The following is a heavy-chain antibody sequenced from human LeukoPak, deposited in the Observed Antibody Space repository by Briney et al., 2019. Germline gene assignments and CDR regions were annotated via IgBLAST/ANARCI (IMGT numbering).Heavy chain of an antibody. CDR2: ISVSGNT. D-gene: IGHD2-2*02. CDR3: AKTYCSTTSCYISASFFFDY. Sequence: GGSLRLSCAASGFTLSSYAMSWVRQGPGKGLEWVSAISVSGNTYHADSVKGRFTISRDSSKNTLYLQMNSLRAGDAAVYYCAKTYCSTTSCYISASFFFDYWGQGTLVTVSS. V-gene: IGHV3-23*01. CDR1: GFTLSSYA. J-gene: IGHJ4*02.